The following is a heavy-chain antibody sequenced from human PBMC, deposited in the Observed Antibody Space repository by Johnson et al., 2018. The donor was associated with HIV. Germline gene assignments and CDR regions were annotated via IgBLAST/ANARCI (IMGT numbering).Heavy chain of an antibody. CDR3: AREGIVGATDDAFDI. V-gene: IGHV3-7*01. Sequence: VQLVESGGGLVQRGGSLRLSCAASGFTFSSYWMSWVRQAPGKGLEWVANIKQDGSEKYYVDSVKGRFTISRDNAKNSLYLQMNSLRAEDTAVYYCAREGIVGATDDAFDIWGQGTMVTVSS. CDR1: GFTFSSYW. D-gene: IGHD1-26*01. CDR2: IKQDGSEK. J-gene: IGHJ3*02.